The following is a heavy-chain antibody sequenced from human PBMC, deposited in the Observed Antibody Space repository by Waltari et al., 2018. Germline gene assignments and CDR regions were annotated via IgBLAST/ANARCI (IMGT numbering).Heavy chain of an antibody. D-gene: IGHD4-17*01. V-gene: IGHV3-30*02. CDR2: IRCDGSKK. CDR1: GFTFSSYG. Sequence: QVQLVESGGGVVQPGGSLRLSCAASGFTFSSYGMHWVRQAPGKGLEWVAFIRCDGSKKDYADSVKGRFTIARDNSKNTLYLQMNSLRAEDTAVYYCAKDVNDYGDYEAFDIWGQGTMVTVSS. J-gene: IGHJ3*02. CDR3: AKDVNDYGDYEAFDI.